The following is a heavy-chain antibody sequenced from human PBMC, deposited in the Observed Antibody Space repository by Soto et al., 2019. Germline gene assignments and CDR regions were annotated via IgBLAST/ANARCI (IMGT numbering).Heavy chain of an antibody. CDR1: GYMFASFD. CDR3: ARGRVIGRLYGAGSYSF. CDR2: MNPNSGNT. J-gene: IGHJ4*02. Sequence: QVQLVQSGAEVKKPGASVKVSCKASGYMFASFDINWVRQAAGQGLEWMGWMNPNSGNTGYAQNFEGRVTMTRDTSTSTDYMELTSLRSDDTATYYCARGRVIGRLYGAGSYSFWGQGTLVTVSS. D-gene: IGHD3-10*01. V-gene: IGHV1-8*01.